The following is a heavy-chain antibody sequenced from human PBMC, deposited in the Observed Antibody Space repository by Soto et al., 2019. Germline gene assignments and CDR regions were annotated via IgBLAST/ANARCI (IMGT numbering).Heavy chain of an antibody. Sequence: QVQLQESGPGLVKPSGTLSLTCGVSGVSISSSNWWSWVRQLPGKGLECIGEIYHNGNSNYNPSLKSRVSMSLDKSKNQFSLEMKSLTAADTALYYCATGSPHSSSWELDHWGQGTQVTVSS. CDR3: ATGSPHSSSWELDH. CDR1: GVSISSSNW. J-gene: IGHJ4*02. V-gene: IGHV4-4*02. D-gene: IGHD6-6*01. CDR2: IYHNGNS.